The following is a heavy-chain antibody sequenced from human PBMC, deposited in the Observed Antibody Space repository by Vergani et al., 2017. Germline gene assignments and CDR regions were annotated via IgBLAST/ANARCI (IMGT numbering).Heavy chain of an antibody. V-gene: IGHV4-31*03. Sequence: QVQLQESGPGLVKPSQTLSLTCTVSGGSISSGGYYWSWIRQHPGKGLEWIGYIYYSGSTYYNPSLKSRVTISVDTSKNQFSLKLSSVTAADTAVYYCARVRRXDSSGYYYYYGMDVWGQGTTVTVSS. CDR2: IYYSGST. D-gene: IGHD3-22*01. CDR1: GGSISSGGYY. J-gene: IGHJ6*02. CDR3: ARVRRXDSSGYYYYYGMDV.